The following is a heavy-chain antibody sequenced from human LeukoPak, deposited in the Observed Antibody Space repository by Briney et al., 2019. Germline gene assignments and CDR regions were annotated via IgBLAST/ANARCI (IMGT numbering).Heavy chain of an antibody. J-gene: IGHJ3*02. Sequence: SETLSLTCTVSGGSISSGGYYWSWIRQHPGKGLEWIGYIYYSGSTYYNPSLKSRVTISVDTSKNQFSLKLSSVTAADTAVYYCARVTHYYDSSVDAFDICGQGTMVTVSS. V-gene: IGHV4-31*03. D-gene: IGHD3-22*01. CDR1: GGSISSGGYY. CDR3: ARVTHYYDSSVDAFDI. CDR2: IYYSGST.